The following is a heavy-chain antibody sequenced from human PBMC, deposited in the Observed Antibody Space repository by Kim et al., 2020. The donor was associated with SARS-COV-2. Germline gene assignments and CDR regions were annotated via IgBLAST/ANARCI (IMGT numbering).Heavy chain of an antibody. J-gene: IGHJ4*02. CDR1: GGSISSSNW. Sequence: SETLSLTCAVSGGSISSSNWWSWVRQPPGKGLEWIGEIYHSGSTNYNPSLKSRVTISVDKSKNQFSLKLSSVTAADTAVYYCARGHYYDSSGYLYWGQGTLVTVSS. V-gene: IGHV4-4*02. D-gene: IGHD3-22*01. CDR2: IYHSGST. CDR3: ARGHYYDSSGYLY.